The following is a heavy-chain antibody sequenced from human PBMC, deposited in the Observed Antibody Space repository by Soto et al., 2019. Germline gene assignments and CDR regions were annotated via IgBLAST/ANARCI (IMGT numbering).Heavy chain of an antibody. CDR2: ISYDGSNK. V-gene: IGHV3-30-3*01. Sequence: GSLRLSCAASGFTFSSYAMHWVRQAPGKGLEWVAVISYDGSNKYYADSVKGRFTISRDDSKNTLYLQMNSLRAEDTAVYYCARDNKPGYSSSSYYYYGMDVWGQGTTVTVSS. D-gene: IGHD6-6*01. CDR1: GFTFSSYA. CDR3: ARDNKPGYSSSSYYYYGMDV. J-gene: IGHJ6*02.